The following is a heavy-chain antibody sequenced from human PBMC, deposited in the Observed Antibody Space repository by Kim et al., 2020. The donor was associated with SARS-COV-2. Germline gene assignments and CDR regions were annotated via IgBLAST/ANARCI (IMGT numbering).Heavy chain of an antibody. CDR1: GGSISSSSYY. Sequence: SETLSLTCTVSGGSISSSSYYWGWIRQPPGKGLEWIGSIYYSGSTYYNPSLKSRVTISVDTSKNQFSLKLSSVTAADTAVYYCARHIWEQLVTQFDYWGQGTLVTVSS. D-gene: IGHD6-6*01. V-gene: IGHV4-39*01. CDR2: IYYSGST. J-gene: IGHJ4*02. CDR3: ARHIWEQLVTQFDY.